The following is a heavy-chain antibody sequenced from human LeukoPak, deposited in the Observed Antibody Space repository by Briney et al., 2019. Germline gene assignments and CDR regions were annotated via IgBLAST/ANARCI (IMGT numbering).Heavy chain of an antibody. Sequence: GGSLRLSCAASGFTFISYAMSWVRQAPGKGLEWVSAISGSGGSTYNADSVKGRFTISRDNSKNTLYLQMNSLRAEDTAVYYCAKPSSRSGWYAGYWGQGTLVTVSS. V-gene: IGHV3-23*01. J-gene: IGHJ4*02. CDR2: ISGSGGST. D-gene: IGHD6-19*01. CDR3: AKPSSRSGWYAGY. CDR1: GFTFISYA.